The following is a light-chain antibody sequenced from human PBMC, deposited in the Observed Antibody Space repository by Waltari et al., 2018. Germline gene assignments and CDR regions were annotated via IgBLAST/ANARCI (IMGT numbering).Light chain of an antibody. CDR2: GVS. CDR3: QQYNVVPLT. V-gene: IGKV1-NL1*01. Sequence: DIQMTQSPSSLSASVGDTVTITCRASLGISDSLAWFQQKPGKPPKLLVFGVSRLGTGVPARFSGGGSGTEFTLTIRRLQPEDIATYYCQQYNVVPLTFGPVT. J-gene: IGKJ3*01. CDR1: LGISDS.